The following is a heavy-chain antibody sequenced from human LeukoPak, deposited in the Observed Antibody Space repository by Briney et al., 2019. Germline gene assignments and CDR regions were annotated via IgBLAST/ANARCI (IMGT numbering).Heavy chain of an antibody. D-gene: IGHD4-23*01. CDR3: AKGETPYVYYYYMDV. CDR2: ISGSGGST. Sequence: PGGSLRLSCAASGFTFSSYAMSWVRQAPGKGLEWVSAISGSGGSTYYADFVKGRFTISRDNSKNTLYLQMNSLRAEDTAVYYCAKGETPYVYYYYMDVWGKGTTVTVSS. V-gene: IGHV3-23*01. CDR1: GFTFSSYA. J-gene: IGHJ6*03.